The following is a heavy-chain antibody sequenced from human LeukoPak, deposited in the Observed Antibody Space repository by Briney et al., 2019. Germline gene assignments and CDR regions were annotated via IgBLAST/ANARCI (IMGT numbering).Heavy chain of an antibody. Sequence: PSETLSLTCTVSGGSISSYYWSWIRQPPGKGLEGIGYIYYSGSTNYNPSLKSRVTISVDTSKNQFSLKLSSVTAADTAVYYCARDIGASSWHAFDIWGQGTMVTVSS. D-gene: IGHD6-13*01. CDR3: ARDIGASSWHAFDI. CDR1: GGSISSYY. CDR2: IYYSGST. J-gene: IGHJ3*02. V-gene: IGHV4-59*01.